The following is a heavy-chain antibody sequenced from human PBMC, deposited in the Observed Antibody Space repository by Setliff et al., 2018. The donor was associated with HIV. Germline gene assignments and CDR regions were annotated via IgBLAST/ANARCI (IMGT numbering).Heavy chain of an antibody. CDR1: GASISSSDFY. CDR3: ARGGLNDYTLFYDF. J-gene: IGHJ4*01. CDR2: IYSSGTT. D-gene: IGHD3-3*01. Sequence: SETLSLTCTVSGASISSSDFYWAWIRQPPGKGLEWIGSIYSSGTTYYNPSLKSRVSISVDTSKNQLSLKLGSVTAADTAVYFCARGGLNDYTLFYDFWGQGTLVTVSS. V-gene: IGHV4-39*07.